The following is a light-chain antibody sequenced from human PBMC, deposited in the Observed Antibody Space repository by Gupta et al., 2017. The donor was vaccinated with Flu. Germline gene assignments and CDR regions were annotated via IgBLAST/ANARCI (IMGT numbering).Light chain of an antibody. CDR3: ATWDYSLSAV. V-gene: IGLV1-51*02. CDR1: RSNVGNNY. J-gene: IGLJ2*01. CDR2: ENN. Sequence: QSVLTQPPSVSAAPGQKVTISCSGSRSNVGNNYVSWYQQLPGTAPKLLIYENNKRPSGIPDRFSGSKSGTSATLEITGLQTGDEADYYCATWDYSLSAVFGGGTTLTVL.